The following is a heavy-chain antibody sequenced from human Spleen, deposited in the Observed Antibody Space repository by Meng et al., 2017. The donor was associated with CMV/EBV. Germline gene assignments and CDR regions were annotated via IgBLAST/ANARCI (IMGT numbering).Heavy chain of an antibody. D-gene: IGHD2-2*01. V-gene: IGHV3-21*01. CDR3: ARQPAAITGSFDY. CDR2: ISSSSSYI. J-gene: IGHJ4*02. Sequence: AAGVTFSSYSMNVVRQAPGKGLEWVSSISSSSSYIYYANSVKGRFTISRDNAKNSLYLQMNSLRAEDTAVYYCARQPAAITGSFDYWGQGTLVTVSS. CDR1: GVTFSSYS.